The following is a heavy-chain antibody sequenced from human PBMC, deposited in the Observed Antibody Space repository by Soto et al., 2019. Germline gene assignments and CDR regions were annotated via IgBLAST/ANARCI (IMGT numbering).Heavy chain of an antibody. CDR2: INADGSEM. Sequence: EVQMVESGGGLVQPGGSLRLSCAASGFAFSRYWMYWVRQAPGKGLEWVANINADGSEMNYVDSVKGRFTISRDNAKTSLYLQMNSLRVEDTAVYYCASSLLWGQGTLVTVSS. V-gene: IGHV3-7*01. CDR1: GFAFSRYW. CDR3: ASSLL. J-gene: IGHJ4*02.